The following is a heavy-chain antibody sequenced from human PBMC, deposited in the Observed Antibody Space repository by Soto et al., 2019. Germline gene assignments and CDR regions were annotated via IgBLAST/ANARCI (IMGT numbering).Heavy chain of an antibody. CDR3: ARPLWGGATKDY. V-gene: IGHV4-39*01. CDR2: LLYRGST. CDR1: GGSISSSSYY. J-gene: IGHJ4*02. Sequence: SETLSLTCTVSGGSISSSSYYWGWIRQPPGKGLEWIGSLLYRGSTYYNPSLKGRVTISVDTSKRQFSLKLTSVTAADTAVYYCARPLWGGATKDYWGQGTLVTVSS. D-gene: IGHD1-26*01.